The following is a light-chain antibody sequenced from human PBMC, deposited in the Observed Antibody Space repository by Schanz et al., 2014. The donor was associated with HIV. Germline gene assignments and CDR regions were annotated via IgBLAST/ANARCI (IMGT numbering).Light chain of an antibody. Sequence: QSALTQPTSVSGSPGQSITISCTGASMAFSSSNFVSWYQQHPGEAPRLIIYDVTSRPSGVSNRFSGSKSGNTASLTISGLQAEDEADYYCSSYTSSSTQVFGGGTKLTVL. V-gene: IGLV2-14*03. CDR3: SSYTSSSTQV. J-gene: IGLJ3*02. CDR2: DVT. CDR1: SMAFSSSNF.